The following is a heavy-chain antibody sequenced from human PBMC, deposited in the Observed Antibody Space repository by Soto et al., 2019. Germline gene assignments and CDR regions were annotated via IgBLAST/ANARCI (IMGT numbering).Heavy chain of an antibody. CDR2: IKRDGSVK. CDR1: GITFSDYW. D-gene: IGHD3-3*01. V-gene: IGHV3-7*02. Sequence: GGSLRLSCAASGITFSDYWMTWVRQAPGKGLEWLANIKRDGSVKYYVDSVKGRFTISRDNSKNSLYLQMNNLRAEDTAIYYCATRPPGERYFGVLDFWSQGTLVTVSS. CDR3: ATRPPGERYFGVLDF. J-gene: IGHJ4*02.